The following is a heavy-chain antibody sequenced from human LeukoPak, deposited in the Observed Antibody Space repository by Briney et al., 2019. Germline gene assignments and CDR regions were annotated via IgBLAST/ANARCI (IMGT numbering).Heavy chain of an antibody. V-gene: IGHV3-21*01. CDR2: ISSSSSYI. Sequence: GGSLRLSCAASGFTFSSYSMNWVRQAPGKGLEWVSSISSSSSYIYYADSVKGRFTISRDNAKNSLYLQMNSLRAEDTAVYYCARGRGLFGSGYYYVEDYFDYWGQGTLVTVSS. CDR1: GFTFSSYS. CDR3: ARGRGLFGSGYYYVEDYFDY. D-gene: IGHD3-22*01. J-gene: IGHJ4*02.